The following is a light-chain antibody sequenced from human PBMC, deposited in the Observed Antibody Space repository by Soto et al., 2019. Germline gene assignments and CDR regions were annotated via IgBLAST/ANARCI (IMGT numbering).Light chain of an antibody. CDR2: SNS. CDR3: AAWDDSLNAYV. V-gene: IGLV1-44*01. CDR1: SSNIGSNI. Sequence: QSVLTQPPSASGTSGQRVTMSCSGSSSNIGSNIVNWYQQVPGMAPKLLIYSNSQRPAGVPDRFSGSKSGTSASLAIRGLQSDDEADYYCAAWDDSLNAYVFGTGIKVTFL. J-gene: IGLJ1*01.